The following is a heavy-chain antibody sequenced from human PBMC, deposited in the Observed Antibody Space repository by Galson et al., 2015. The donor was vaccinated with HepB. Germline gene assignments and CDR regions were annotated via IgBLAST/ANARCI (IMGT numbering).Heavy chain of an antibody. D-gene: IGHD2-2*01. CDR1: GFTFSSYG. CDR3: ARDKPSAVRSRGRVGAFDP. V-gene: IGHV3-33*01. Sequence: SLRLSCAASGFTFSSYGMHWVRQAPGKGLEWVAVIWYDGSNKYYADSVKGRFTISRDNSKNTLYLQMNSLRAEDTAVYYCARDKPSAVRSRGRVGAFDPWGQGTLVTVSS. J-gene: IGHJ5*02. CDR2: IWYDGSNK.